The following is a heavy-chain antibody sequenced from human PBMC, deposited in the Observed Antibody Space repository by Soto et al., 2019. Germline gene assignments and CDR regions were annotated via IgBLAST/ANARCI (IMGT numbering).Heavy chain of an antibody. J-gene: IGHJ4*02. V-gene: IGHV4-34*01. CDR3: ARACSSSWYWRANYFDF. D-gene: IGHD6-13*01. Sequence: WGTLSLTCAVYGGSFSGYYWTWIRQPPGKGLEWIGEINHSGSTNYNPSLKSRVTISVDTSKNQFSLKLSYVTAADTAVYYCARACSSSWYWRANYFDFWGQGTLVTVSS. CDR2: INHSGST. CDR1: GGSFSGYY.